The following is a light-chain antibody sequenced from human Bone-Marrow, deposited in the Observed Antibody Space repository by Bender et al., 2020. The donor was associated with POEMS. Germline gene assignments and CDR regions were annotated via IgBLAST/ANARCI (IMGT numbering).Light chain of an antibody. CDR1: NIASKN. CDR2: RDN. V-gene: IGLV3-9*01. Sequence: EVTQPLSVSVALGQTARITCGGSNIASKNVHWYQQKPGQAPVLVIYRDNNRPSGIPERFSGSNSGNTATLTISRAQAGDAADYYYQLYDSSTGIFGGGTKLTVL. J-gene: IGLJ2*01. CDR3: QLYDSSTGI.